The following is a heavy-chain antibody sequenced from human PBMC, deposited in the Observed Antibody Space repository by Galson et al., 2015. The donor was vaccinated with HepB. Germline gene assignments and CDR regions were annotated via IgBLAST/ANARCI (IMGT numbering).Heavy chain of an antibody. CDR1: GGSISSGSYY. J-gene: IGHJ6*02. V-gene: IGHV4-61*02. CDR3: ARWGGHYYYGMDV. D-gene: IGHD3-10*01. Sequence: TLSLTCTVSGGSISSGSYYWSWIRQPAGKGLEWIGRIYTSGSTNYNPSLKSRVTISVDTSKNQFSLKLSSVTAADTAVYYCARWGGHYYYGMDVWGQGTTVTVSS. CDR2: IYTSGST.